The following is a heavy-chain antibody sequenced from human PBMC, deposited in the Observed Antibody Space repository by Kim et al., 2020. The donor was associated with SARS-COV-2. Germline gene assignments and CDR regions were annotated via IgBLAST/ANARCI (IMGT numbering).Heavy chain of an antibody. D-gene: IGHD7-27*01. J-gene: IGHJ3*02. CDR3: ARELGNDAFDI. Sequence: STSYAQKFQDRVTMTRDTSRSTVYMELRSLKSEDTAMYFCARELGNDAFDIWGQWTMVTVSS. V-gene: IGHV1-46*01. CDR2: ST.